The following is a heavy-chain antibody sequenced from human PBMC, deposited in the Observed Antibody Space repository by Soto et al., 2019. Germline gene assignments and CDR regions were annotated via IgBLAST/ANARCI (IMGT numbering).Heavy chain of an antibody. D-gene: IGHD2-2*01. CDR1: GYTLISYV. CDR2: ISPGNGNT. Sequence: VKTYCKAAGYTLISYVISWARQAPGQGLEWMGWISPGNGNTNYAQKLQGRVTMTTDTSASTAYMELSSLRSEDTAMYYCARDSSTSTLPLNYYYYYGMDVWGQGTTVTVSS. CDR3: ARDSSTSTLPLNYYYYYGMDV. V-gene: IGHV1-18*01. J-gene: IGHJ6*02.